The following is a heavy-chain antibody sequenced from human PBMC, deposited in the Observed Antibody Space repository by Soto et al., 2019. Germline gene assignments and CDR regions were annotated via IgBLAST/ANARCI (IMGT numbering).Heavy chain of an antibody. D-gene: IGHD2-15*01. V-gene: IGHV1-58*01. CDR1: GFTFTSSA. Sequence: QMQLVQSGPEVKKPGTSVKVSCKASGFTFTSSAVQWVRQARGQRLEWIGWIVVGSGNTNYAQKFQERVTITRDMSTSTAYRELSSLRSEDTAVYYCAAAKVRLVAATNWFDPWGQGTLVTVSS. CDR3: AAAKVRLVAATNWFDP. J-gene: IGHJ5*02. CDR2: IVVGSGNT.